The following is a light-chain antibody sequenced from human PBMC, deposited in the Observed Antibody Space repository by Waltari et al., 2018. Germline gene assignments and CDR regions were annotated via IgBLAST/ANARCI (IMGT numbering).Light chain of an antibody. Sequence: EIVLTQPPATLSVSPGDRVTSSCRASQSVSSNLAWYQQKPGQSSRLLISGSSARATGVPARFSGAGSGTVFTLTISSLQSEDFAVYCCQQYNDWAGTFGQGTKLEI. CDR1: QSVSSN. V-gene: IGKV3-15*01. J-gene: IGKJ2*01. CDR2: GSS. CDR3: QQYNDWAGT.